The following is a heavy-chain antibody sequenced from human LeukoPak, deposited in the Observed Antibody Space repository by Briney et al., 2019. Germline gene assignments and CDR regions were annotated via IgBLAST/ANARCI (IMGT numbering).Heavy chain of an antibody. CDR1: GYTFVGYY. Sequence: ASVKVSCKASGYTFVGYYLHWVRQAPGQGLEWMAWIDPYTGNTHYAQKFQGRITVTRDTSISTTYMELSWLTSDDTALYYCAREYSASEHWGQGTLVTVSS. CDR3: AREYSASEH. D-gene: IGHD5-12*01. J-gene: IGHJ1*01. V-gene: IGHV1-2*02. CDR2: IDPYTGNT.